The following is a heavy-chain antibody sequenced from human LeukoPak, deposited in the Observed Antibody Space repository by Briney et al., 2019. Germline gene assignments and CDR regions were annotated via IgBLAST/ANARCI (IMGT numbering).Heavy chain of an antibody. J-gene: IGHJ4*02. CDR1: GFPFSTFW. CDR3: AKETVSSSAAHY. V-gene: IGHV3-23*01. Sequence: GSLRLSCEASGFPFSTFWMIWVRQAPGKGLEWVSAISGSGGSTYYADSVKGRFTISRDNSKNTLYLQMNSLRAEDTAVYYCAKETVSSSAAHYWGQGTLVTVSS. D-gene: IGHD6-19*01. CDR2: ISGSGGST.